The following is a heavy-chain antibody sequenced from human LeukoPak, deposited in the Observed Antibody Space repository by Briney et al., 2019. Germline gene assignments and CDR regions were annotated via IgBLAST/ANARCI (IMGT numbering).Heavy chain of an antibody. CDR3: ARRPIKYYYYGMDV. CDR2: ISGSGGST. CDR1: GFTFSSYA. Sequence: GGSLRLSCAASGFTFSSYAMSWVRQAPGKGLEWVSAISGSGGSTYYADSVKGRFTISRDNSKNTLYLQMNSLRAEDTAVYYCARRPIKYYYYGMDVWGQGTTVTVSS. V-gene: IGHV3-23*01. J-gene: IGHJ6*02.